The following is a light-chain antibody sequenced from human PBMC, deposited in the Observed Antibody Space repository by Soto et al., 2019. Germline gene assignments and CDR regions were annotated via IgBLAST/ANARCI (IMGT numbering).Light chain of an antibody. J-gene: IGLJ2*01. CDR1: SSDVGGYNY. Sequence: QSALTQPASVSGSPGQSITISCTGTSSDVGGYNYVSWYQQHPGKAPKLLINDSTNRPSGVPDRFSGSKSGTSASLAITGLQADDEADYYCQSYDISLRGVIFGGGTKLTVL. V-gene: IGLV2-14*01. CDR2: DST. CDR3: QSYDISLRGVI.